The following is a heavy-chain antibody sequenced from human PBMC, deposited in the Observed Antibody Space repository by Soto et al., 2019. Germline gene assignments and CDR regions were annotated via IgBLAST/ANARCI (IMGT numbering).Heavy chain of an antibody. CDR1: GFTFSSYW. Sequence: EVQLVESGGGLVQPGGSLRLSCAASGFTFSSYWMSWVRQAPGKGLEWVANIKQDGSEKYYVDSVKGRFTISRDNAKNSLYLQMNSLRAEDTAVYYCARVVDGYNGDFDYWGQGTLVTVSS. CDR3: ARVVDGYNGDFDY. J-gene: IGHJ4*02. CDR2: IKQDGSEK. V-gene: IGHV3-7*01. D-gene: IGHD5-12*01.